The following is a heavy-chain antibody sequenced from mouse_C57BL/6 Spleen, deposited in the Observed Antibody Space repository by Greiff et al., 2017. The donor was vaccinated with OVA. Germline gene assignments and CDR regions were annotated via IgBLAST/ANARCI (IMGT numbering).Heavy chain of an antibody. D-gene: IGHD1-1*02. CDR2: IDPNSGGT. Sequence: QVQLQQPGAELVKPGASVKLSCKASGYTFTSYWMHWVKQRPGRGLEWMGRIDPNSGGTKYNEKFKSKATLTVDKPSSTAYMQLSSLTSEDSAVYYCARTYYLSVDYWGQGTTLTVSS. CDR1: GYTFTSYW. V-gene: IGHV1-72*01. CDR3: ARTYYLSVDY. J-gene: IGHJ2*01.